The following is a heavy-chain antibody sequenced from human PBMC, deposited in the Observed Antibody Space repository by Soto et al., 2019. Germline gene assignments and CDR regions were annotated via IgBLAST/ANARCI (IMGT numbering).Heavy chain of an antibody. J-gene: IGHJ6*02. CDR3: ARITMVRGVKSYYGMDV. V-gene: IGHV4-30-4*01. CDR1: GGSISSGDYY. CDR2: IYYSGST. Sequence: SETLSLTCTVSGGSISSGDYYWSWIRQPPGKGLEWIGYIYYSGSTYYNPSLKSRVTISVDTSKNQFSLKLSSVTAADTAVYYCARITMVRGVKSYYGMDVWGQGTTVTVSS. D-gene: IGHD3-10*01.